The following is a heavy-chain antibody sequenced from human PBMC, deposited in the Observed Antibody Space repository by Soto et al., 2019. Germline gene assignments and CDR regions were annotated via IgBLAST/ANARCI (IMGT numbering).Heavy chain of an antibody. CDR2: ISYDGSNK. CDR1: GFTFSSYA. V-gene: IGHV3-30-3*01. J-gene: IGHJ4*02. D-gene: IGHD3-22*01. Sequence: SLRLSCAASGFTFSSYAMHWVRQAPGKGLEWVAVISYDGSNKYYADSVKGRFTISRDNSKNTLYLQMNSLRAEDTAVYYCARDPGVYYDSSGSIDYWGQGTLVTVSS. CDR3: ARDPGVYYDSSGSIDY.